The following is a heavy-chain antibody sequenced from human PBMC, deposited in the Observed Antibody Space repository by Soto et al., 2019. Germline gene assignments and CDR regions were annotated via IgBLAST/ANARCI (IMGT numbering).Heavy chain of an antibody. Sequence: QVQLVESGGGVVQPGRSLRLSCAASGFTFSSYGMHWVRQAPGKGLEWVAVIWYDGSNKYYADSVKGRFTISRDNSKNTLYLQMNSLRAEDTAVYYCARAPTTVMDYYYYYMDVWGKGTTVTVSS. CDR1: GFTFSSYG. J-gene: IGHJ6*03. CDR3: ARAPTTVMDYYYYYMDV. V-gene: IGHV3-33*01. D-gene: IGHD4-17*01. CDR2: IWYDGSNK.